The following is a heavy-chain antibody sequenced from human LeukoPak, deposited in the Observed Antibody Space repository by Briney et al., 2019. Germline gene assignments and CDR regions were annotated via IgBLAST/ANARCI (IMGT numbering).Heavy chain of an antibody. V-gene: IGHV4-59*01. CDR1: GGSISSYY. CDR3: AREKDGMDV. CDR2: IYYSGST. Sequence: SETLSLTCTVSGGSISSYYWSWIRQPPGKGLEWIGYIYYSGSTNYNPSLKSRVTISVDTSKNQFSLKLSSVTAADTAVYYCAREKDGMDVWGQGTTVTVSS. J-gene: IGHJ6*02.